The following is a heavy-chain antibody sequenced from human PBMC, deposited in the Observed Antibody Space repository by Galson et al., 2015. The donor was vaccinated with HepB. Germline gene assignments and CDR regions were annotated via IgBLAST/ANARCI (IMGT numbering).Heavy chain of an antibody. V-gene: IGHV3-74*01. D-gene: IGHD2-15*01. CDR3: ARGLSGRSGMDV. CDR1: GFTFSSYW. J-gene: IGHJ6*02. Sequence: SLRLSCAVSGFTFSSYWMHWVRQAPGKGLVWVSRINSDGSRTYYADSVKGRFTISRDNAKSTVFLQMNILRDEDTAVYYCARGLSGRSGMDVWGQGTTVTVSS. CDR2: INSDGSRT.